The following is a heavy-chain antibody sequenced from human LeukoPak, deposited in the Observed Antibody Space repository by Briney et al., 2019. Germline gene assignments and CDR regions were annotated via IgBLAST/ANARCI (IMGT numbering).Heavy chain of an antibody. Sequence: PSETLSLTCAVYGGSFSGYYWSWIRQPPGKGLEWIGEINHSGSTNYNPSLKSRVTISVDTSKNQFSLKLSSVTAADTAVYYCARGGWRYYYDSSGYFFDYWGQGTLVTVSS. J-gene: IGHJ4*02. CDR1: GGSFSGYY. CDR2: INHSGST. D-gene: IGHD3-22*01. V-gene: IGHV4-34*01. CDR3: ARGGWRYYYDSSGYFFDY.